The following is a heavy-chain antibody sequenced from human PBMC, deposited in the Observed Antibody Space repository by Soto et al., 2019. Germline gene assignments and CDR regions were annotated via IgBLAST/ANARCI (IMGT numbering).Heavy chain of an antibody. CDR1: GGSFSGYY. CDR2: INHSGST. J-gene: IGHJ6*03. D-gene: IGHD6-13*01. Sequence: PSETLSLTCAVYGGSFSGYYWSWIRQPPGKGLEWIGEINHSGSTNYNPSLKSRVTISVDTSNNQFSLKLSSVTAADTAVYFFARGRIAAAGTSYYMDVWGKGTTVTVSS. V-gene: IGHV4-34*01. CDR3: ARGRIAAAGTSYYMDV.